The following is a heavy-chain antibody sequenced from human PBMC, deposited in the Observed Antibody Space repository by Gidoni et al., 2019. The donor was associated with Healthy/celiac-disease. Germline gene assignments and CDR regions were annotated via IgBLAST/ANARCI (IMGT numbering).Heavy chain of an antibody. CDR1: GFTVSSYD. CDR3: AKGDSSSWYAHYYYYGMDV. CDR2: ISGSGGST. Sequence: EVQLLESGGGLVQPGGSLRLSCAASGFTVSSYDMSWIRQAPGNGLEWVSAISGSGGSTYYADSVKGRFTISSDNSKHTLYLQMNSLRAEDTAVYYCAKGDSSSWYAHYYYYGMDVWGQGTTVTVSS. V-gene: IGHV3-23*01. J-gene: IGHJ6*02. D-gene: IGHD6-13*01.